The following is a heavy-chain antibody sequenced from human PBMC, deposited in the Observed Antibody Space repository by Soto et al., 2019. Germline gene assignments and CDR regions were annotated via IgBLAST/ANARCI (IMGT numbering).Heavy chain of an antibody. CDR1: GFTVGSNY. CDR2: IYSEGTP. J-gene: IGHJ6*02. CDR3: ARSTYYDILTGSYYYYAMDV. Sequence: LRLSCAASGFTVGSNYVSWVRQAPGKGLEWVSVIYSEGTPYYADSVKGRFTISRENSNNTLYLHMNNLRAEDTAVYYCARSTYYDILTGSYYYYAMDVWGQGTTVTVSS. V-gene: IGHV3-53*01. D-gene: IGHD3-9*01.